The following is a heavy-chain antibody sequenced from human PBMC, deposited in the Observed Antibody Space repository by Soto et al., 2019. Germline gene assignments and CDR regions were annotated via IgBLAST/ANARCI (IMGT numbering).Heavy chain of an antibody. CDR1: GGSFSGYY. J-gene: IGHJ4*02. Sequence: SETLSLTCAVYGGSFSGYYWSWIRRPPGKGLEWIGEINHSGSTNYNPSLKSRVTISVDTSKNQFSLKLSSVTAADTAVYYCARPLGDYWGQGTLVTVSS. CDR3: ARPLGDY. CDR2: INHSGST. V-gene: IGHV4-34*01.